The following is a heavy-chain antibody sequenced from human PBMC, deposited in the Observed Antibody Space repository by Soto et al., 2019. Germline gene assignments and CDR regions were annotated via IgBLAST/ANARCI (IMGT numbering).Heavy chain of an antibody. D-gene: IGHD3-3*01. CDR2: VHYDGTKK. CDR3: ARETSYDFWSGPQTMDV. V-gene: IGHV3-33*01. CDR1: GFTFSSYV. J-gene: IGHJ6*02. Sequence: GGSLRLSCAPSGFTFSSYVMHWVRQAPGKGLEWVAVVHYDGTKKYYAVSVRGRFTISRDNSENILYLQMNSLRPDDTAVYFCARETSYDFWSGPQTMDVWGQGTTVTVSS.